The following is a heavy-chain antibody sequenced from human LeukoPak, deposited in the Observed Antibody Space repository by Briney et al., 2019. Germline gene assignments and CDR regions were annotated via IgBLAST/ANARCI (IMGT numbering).Heavy chain of an antibody. J-gene: IGHJ5*02. D-gene: IGHD3-3*01. Sequence: PSQTLSLTCTVSGAPISSDDYYWSWIRQPPGKGLKWIAYTHYSGSSFYNPSLKSRITISVDTSKNQFSLRLSSVTAADTAVYYCAREGRDFWSGSRGWFDPWGQGTLVTVSS. CDR2: THYSGSS. CDR3: AREGRDFWSGSRGWFDP. CDR1: GAPISSDDYY. V-gene: IGHV4-30-4*01.